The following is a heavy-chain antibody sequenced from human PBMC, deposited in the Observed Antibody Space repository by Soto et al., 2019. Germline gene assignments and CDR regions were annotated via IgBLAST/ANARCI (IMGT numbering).Heavy chain of an antibody. J-gene: IGHJ4*02. CDR1: GFSVSSYG. Sequence: GGSLRLSCAASGFSVSSYGMHWVRQAPGKGLEWVAIIWSDGSKKYYADSVKGRFTISRDNSKNTLYLQMSSLRAEDTGVYYCAGQYCSSASCYAIYWGQGTQVTVSS. CDR2: IWSDGSKK. V-gene: IGHV3-33*01. D-gene: IGHD2-2*01. CDR3: AGQYCSSASCYAIY.